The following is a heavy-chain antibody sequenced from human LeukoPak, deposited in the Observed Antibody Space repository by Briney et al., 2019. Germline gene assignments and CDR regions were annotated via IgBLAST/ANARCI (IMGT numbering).Heavy chain of an antibody. Sequence: GGSLRLSCAASELMFSSYAMRWVRQAPGKGLEGVSGISEDSGSTYYADSVRGRFTISRDNSKNTLYLQMNSLRAEDTAVYYCAGQGILTGYSPPAYYFDYWGQGTLVTVSS. CDR3: AGQGILTGYSPPAYYFDY. J-gene: IGHJ4*02. CDR1: ELMFSSYA. V-gene: IGHV3-23*01. CDR2: ISEDSGST. D-gene: IGHD3-9*01.